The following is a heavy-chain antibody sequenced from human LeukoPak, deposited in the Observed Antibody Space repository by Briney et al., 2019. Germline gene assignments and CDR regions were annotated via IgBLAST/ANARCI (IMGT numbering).Heavy chain of an antibody. CDR1: GGSISSYY. Sequence: PSETLSLTCTVSGGSISSYYWSWIRQPPGKGLEWIGYIYYSGSTNYNPSLKSRVTISVDTSKNQFSLKLSSVTAADTAVYYCARADSERGYSYVNYFDYWAREPWSPSPQ. CDR2: IYYSGST. D-gene: IGHD5-18*01. J-gene: IGHJ4*02. V-gene: IGHV4-59*01. CDR3: ARADSERGYSYVNYFDY.